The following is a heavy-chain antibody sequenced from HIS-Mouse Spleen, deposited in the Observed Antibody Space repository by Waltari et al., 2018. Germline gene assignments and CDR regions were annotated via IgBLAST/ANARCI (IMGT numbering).Heavy chain of an antibody. D-gene: IGHD6-13*01. Sequence: LQLQESGPGLEKPSETLPLTSTVSGGSISRSSYYWGWIRQPQGKGLEGIGSIYYSGSTYYNPSLKSRVTISVDTSKNQFSLKLSSVTAADTAVYYCAREIPYSSSWYDWYFDLWGRGTLVTVSS. J-gene: IGHJ2*01. V-gene: IGHV4-39*07. CDR1: GGSISRSSYY. CDR3: AREIPYSSSWYDWYFDL. CDR2: IYYSGST.